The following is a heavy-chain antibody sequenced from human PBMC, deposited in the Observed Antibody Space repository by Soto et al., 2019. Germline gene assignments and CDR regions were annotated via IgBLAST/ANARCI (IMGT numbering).Heavy chain of an antibody. CDR3: ARDKRDLRFLEWSYYFDY. J-gene: IGHJ4*02. D-gene: IGHD3-3*01. CDR2: IWYDGSNK. V-gene: IGHV3-30*19. Sequence: PGGFLRLSCAASGFTFSSYGMHWVRQAPGKGLEWVAVIWYDGSNKYYADSVKGRFTISRDNSKNTLYLQLNSLRAEDTAVYYCARDKRDLRFLEWSYYFDYWGQGTLVIVSS. CDR1: GFTFSSYG.